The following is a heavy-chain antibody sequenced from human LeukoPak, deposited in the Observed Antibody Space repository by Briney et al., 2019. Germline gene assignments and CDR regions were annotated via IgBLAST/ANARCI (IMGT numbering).Heavy chain of an antibody. Sequence: GGSLRLSCAASGFTFSDYYMSWIRQAPGKGLEWVSYISSSGSTIYYADSVKGRFTISRDNAKNSLYLQMNSLRAEDTAVYYCAREFMYYDFWSGYYGADYYYYYYMDVWGKGTTVTVSS. CDR2: ISSSGSTI. CDR1: GFTFSDYY. D-gene: IGHD3-3*01. V-gene: IGHV3-11*01. CDR3: AREFMYYDFWSGYYGADYYYYYYMDV. J-gene: IGHJ6*03.